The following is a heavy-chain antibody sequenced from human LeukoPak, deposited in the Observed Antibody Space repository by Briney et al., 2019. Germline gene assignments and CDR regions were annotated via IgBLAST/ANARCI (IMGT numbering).Heavy chain of an antibody. CDR1: GFTFSSYG. J-gene: IGHJ4*02. Sequence: PGGSLRLSCAASGFTFSSYGMHWVRQAPGKGLEWVAVISYDGSNKYYADSVKGRFTISRDNSKNTLYLQMNSLRAEDTAVDYCAYYGSGSYYLSYFDYWGQGTLVTVSS. V-gene: IGHV3-30*03. CDR2: ISYDGSNK. CDR3: AYYGSGSYYLSYFDY. D-gene: IGHD3-10*01.